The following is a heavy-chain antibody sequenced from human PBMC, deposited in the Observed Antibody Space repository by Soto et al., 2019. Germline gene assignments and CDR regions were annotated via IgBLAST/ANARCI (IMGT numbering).Heavy chain of an antibody. CDR2: ISSYNGNT. D-gene: IGHD3-3*01. CDR1: GYAVSNYG. V-gene: IGHV1-18*04. J-gene: IGHJ6*02. Sequence: ASVKVSCKASGYAVSNYGINWVRQAPGQGLEWMGWISSYNGNTKYAQKLQGRITMTTDPSTSTGYMELRSLRSDDTAVYYCAISTWSGSYFGMDVWGQGTTVTVSS. CDR3: AISTWSGSYFGMDV.